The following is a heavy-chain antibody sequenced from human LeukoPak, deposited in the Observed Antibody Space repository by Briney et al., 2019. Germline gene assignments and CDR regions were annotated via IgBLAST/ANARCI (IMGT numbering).Heavy chain of an antibody. CDR3: TREDHSNYNY. CDR1: GFTFSSYW. CDR2: IKQDGGET. V-gene: IGHV3-7*01. D-gene: IGHD4-11*01. Sequence: GGSLRLSCAASGFTFSSYWMSWVRQAPGKGLEWVANIKQDGGETFYMDSVKGRFTTSRDNAKNSLYLQMNSLRAEDTAVYYCTREDHSNYNYWGQGTLVTVSS. J-gene: IGHJ4*02.